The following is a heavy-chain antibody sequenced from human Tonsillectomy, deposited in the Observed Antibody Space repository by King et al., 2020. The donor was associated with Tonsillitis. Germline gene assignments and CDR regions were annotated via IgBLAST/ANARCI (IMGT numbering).Heavy chain of an antibody. V-gene: IGHV3-7*03. Sequence: VQLVESGGGLVQPGGSLSLSCAASGFTFSNYWMTWVRQAPGRGLEWVANIRRDGSEKSYLDSVKGRFTISRDNARNSLYLQMNSLRADDTAVYFCARDVNPYDGIAYYDAFDIWGQGPMVTVSS. J-gene: IGHJ3*02. CDR1: GFTFSNYW. CDR3: ARDVNPYDGIAYYDAFDI. CDR2: IRRDGSEK. D-gene: IGHD3-22*01.